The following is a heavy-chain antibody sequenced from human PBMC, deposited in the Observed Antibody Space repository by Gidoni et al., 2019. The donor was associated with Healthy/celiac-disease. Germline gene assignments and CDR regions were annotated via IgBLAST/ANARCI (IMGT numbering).Heavy chain of an antibody. V-gene: IGHV4-38-2*02. D-gene: IGHD6-13*01. CDR3: TRDLGVAAAEGYFDY. CDR1: GYSISSGYY. CDR2: IYHSGST. J-gene: IGHJ4*02. Sequence: QVQLQESGPGLVKPSETLSLTCAVSGYSISSGYYWGWIRQPPGKGLEWIGSIYHSGSTYYNPSLKSRVTISVDTSKNQFSLKLSSVTAADTAVYYCTRDLGVAAAEGYFDYWGQGTLVTVSS.